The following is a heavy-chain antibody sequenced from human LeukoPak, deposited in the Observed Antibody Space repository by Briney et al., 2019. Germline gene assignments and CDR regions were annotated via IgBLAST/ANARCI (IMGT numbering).Heavy chain of an antibody. CDR3: ARQSGSYVRYFDL. Sequence: SETLSLTCAVSGGSISSGGYSWSWIRQPPGKGLEWIGYIYHSGSTYYNPSLKSRVTISVDTSKNQFSLKLSSVTAADTAVYYCARQSGSYVRYFDLWGRGTLVTVSS. D-gene: IGHD1-26*01. CDR1: GGSISSGGYS. V-gene: IGHV4-30-2*01. CDR2: IYHSGST. J-gene: IGHJ2*01.